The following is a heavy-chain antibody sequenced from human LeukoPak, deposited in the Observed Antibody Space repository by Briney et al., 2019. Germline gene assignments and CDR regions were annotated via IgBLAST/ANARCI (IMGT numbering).Heavy chain of an antibody. V-gene: IGHV4-39*01. D-gene: IGHD3-16*01. CDR1: GGSISSSSYY. CDR3: ARLGVLGGY. Sequence: SGTLSLTCTVSGGSISSSSYYWGWIRQPPGKGLEWIGSIYYSGSTYYNPSLKSRVTISVDTSKNQFSLKLSSVTAADTAVYYCARLGVLGGYWGQGTLVTVSS. J-gene: IGHJ4*02. CDR2: IYYSGST.